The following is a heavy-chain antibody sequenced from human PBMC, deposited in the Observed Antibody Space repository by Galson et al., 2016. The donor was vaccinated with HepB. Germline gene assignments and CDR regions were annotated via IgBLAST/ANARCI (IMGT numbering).Heavy chain of an antibody. V-gene: IGHV6-1*01. D-gene: IGHD5-18*01. J-gene: IGHJ4*02. CDR3: ARAGPTKHTAIIK. CDR2: TYYRSKWHF. CDR1: GDSVSSNSAG. Sequence: CAISGDSVSSNSAGWYWIRQSPSRGLEWLGRTYYRSKWHFDYAECVKSRITINPDTAKNQFSLNLSSVTAADTAVYYCARAGPTKHTAIIKWGQGTLVTVSS.